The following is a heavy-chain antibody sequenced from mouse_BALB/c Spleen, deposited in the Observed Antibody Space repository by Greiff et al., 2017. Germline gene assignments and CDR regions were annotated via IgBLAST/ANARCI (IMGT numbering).Heavy chain of an antibody. CDR3: ARDRIITTLGATSHYFDY. J-gene: IGHJ2*01. V-gene: IGHV2-9*02. CDR1: GFSLTSYG. Sequence: VKLVESGPGLVAPSQSLSITCTVSGFSLTSYGVHWVRQPPGKGLEWLGVIWAGGSTTYNSALMSRLSISKDNSKSQVFLKMNSLQTDDTAMYYCARDRIITTLGATSHYFDYWGQGTTLTVSS. D-gene: IGHD1-1*01. CDR2: IWAGGST.